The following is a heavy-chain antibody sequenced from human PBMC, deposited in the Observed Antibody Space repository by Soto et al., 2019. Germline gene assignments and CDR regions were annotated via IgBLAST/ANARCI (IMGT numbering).Heavy chain of an antibody. Sequence: TGGSLRLSCAASGFTFSRYWMNWVRQAPGKGLEWVGRIKSKTDGGTTDYAAPVKGRFTISRDDSKNTLYLQMNSLKTEDTAVYYCTTVPPYYYDSSGPAGYWGQGTLVTVSS. CDR2: IKSKTDGGTT. CDR1: GFTFSRYW. V-gene: IGHV3-15*07. J-gene: IGHJ1*01. CDR3: TTVPPYYYDSSGPAGY. D-gene: IGHD3-22*01.